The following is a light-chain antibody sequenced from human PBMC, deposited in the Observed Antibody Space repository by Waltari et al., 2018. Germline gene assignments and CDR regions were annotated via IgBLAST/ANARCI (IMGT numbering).Light chain of an antibody. CDR2: EDN. Sequence: QSALTQPASVSGSPGQSVTISCTGTSSDVGLVSWYQQHPGKAPKLIIYEDNKRPSGVSDRIPGSKSGNTASLTIAGLQAEDEADYHCCSYAGPWVFGGGTKLTVL. CDR1: SSDVGL. CDR3: CSYAGPWV. J-gene: IGLJ3*02. V-gene: IGLV2-23*01.